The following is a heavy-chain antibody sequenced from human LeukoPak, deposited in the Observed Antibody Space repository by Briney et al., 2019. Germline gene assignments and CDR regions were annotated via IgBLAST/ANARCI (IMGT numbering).Heavy chain of an antibody. CDR2: IYYSGST. CDR3: ARGHTWGTVAATVDY. D-gene: IGHD2-15*01. Sequence: SETLSLTCTVSGGSISSGGYYWSWLRQHPGKGLEWIGYIYYSGSTCYNPSLKSRVTISVDTSKNQFSLKLSSVTAADTAVYYCARGHTWGTVAATVDYWGQGTLVTVSS. CDR1: GGSISSGGYY. J-gene: IGHJ4*02. V-gene: IGHV4-31*03.